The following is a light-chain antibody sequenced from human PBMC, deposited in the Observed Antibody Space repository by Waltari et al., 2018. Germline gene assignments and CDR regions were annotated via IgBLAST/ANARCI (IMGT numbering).Light chain of an antibody. CDR2: SSS. CDR1: QNIRNS. CDR3: QQSYSTPHS. V-gene: IGKV1-39*01. J-gene: IGKJ3*01. Sequence: DVQMTQSPSSLSASLGDRVTITCRASQNIRNSLSWYQQIPGKAPKLLIYSSSTLQTGVPSRFSGARSGTDFTLTISSLQPEDSATYFCQQSYSTPHSFGPGTRVAIK.